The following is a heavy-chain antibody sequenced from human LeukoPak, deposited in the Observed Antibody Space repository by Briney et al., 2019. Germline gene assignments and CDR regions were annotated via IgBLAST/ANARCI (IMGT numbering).Heavy chain of an antibody. J-gene: IGHJ4*02. CDR3: ARVLDYDFWSGSSD. CDR2: IIPIFGAA. CDR1: GGTFSSYA. Sequence: SVKVSCKASGGTFSSYAISWVRQAPGQGLEWMGGIIPIFGAANYAQKSQCRVTIPADESTSTAYMELSSLRSEDTAVYYCARVLDYDFWSGSSDWGQGTLVTVSS. D-gene: IGHD3-3*01. V-gene: IGHV1-69*01.